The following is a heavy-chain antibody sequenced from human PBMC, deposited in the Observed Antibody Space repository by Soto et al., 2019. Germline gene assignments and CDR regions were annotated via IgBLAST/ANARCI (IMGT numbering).Heavy chain of an antibody. CDR3: ARDITTWSDTYQSDY. Sequence: EVQLVESGGGLVKPGGSLRLSCAASGFTFSSYSMNWVRQAPGKGLEWVSSISSSSSYIYYADSVKGRFTISRDNAKNSLYLQMNSLRAEDTAVYYCARDITTWSDTYQSDYWGQGTLVTVSS. J-gene: IGHJ4*02. V-gene: IGHV3-21*01. D-gene: IGHD2-2*01. CDR1: GFTFSSYS. CDR2: ISSSSSYI.